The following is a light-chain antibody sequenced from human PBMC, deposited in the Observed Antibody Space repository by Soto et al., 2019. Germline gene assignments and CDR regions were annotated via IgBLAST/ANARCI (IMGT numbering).Light chain of an antibody. CDR1: QSVSSN. Sequence: EIVLTQSPATLSLSPGERATLSCRASQSVSSNVAWYQQKPGQAPRLLIYDASNRATGIPARFSGSGSGTDFHLTISSLEPEDFAVYYCQQRSNWPRPIFTFGPGTKVDIK. CDR3: QQRSNWPRPIFT. J-gene: IGKJ3*01. CDR2: DAS. V-gene: IGKV3-11*01.